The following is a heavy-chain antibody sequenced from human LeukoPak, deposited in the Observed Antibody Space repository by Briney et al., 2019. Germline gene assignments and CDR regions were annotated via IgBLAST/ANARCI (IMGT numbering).Heavy chain of an antibody. J-gene: IGHJ5*02. Sequence: SETLSLTCTVSGGSISSHYWSWIRQPPGKGLKWIGYIYYSGSTNYNPSLKSRVTISVDTSKNQFSLKLSSVTAADTAVYYCARDLAGVVPSPYNWFDPWGQGTLVTVSS. D-gene: IGHD2-15*01. CDR2: IYYSGST. CDR1: GGSISSHY. CDR3: ARDLAGVVPSPYNWFDP. V-gene: IGHV4-59*11.